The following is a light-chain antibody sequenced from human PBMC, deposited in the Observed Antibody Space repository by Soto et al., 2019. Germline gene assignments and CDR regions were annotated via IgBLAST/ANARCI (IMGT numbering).Light chain of an antibody. CDR2: GAS. V-gene: IGKV3-15*01. J-gene: IGKJ2*01. CDR1: QSVSSN. Sequence: EIVMTQSPATLSVSPGERATLSCGASQSVSSNLAWYQQKPGQAPRLLIYGASTRATGIPARFSGSGSGTEFTITISSLQSEDFAVYYCQQYNNWPPWYTFGQGTKLEIK. CDR3: QQYNNWPPWYT.